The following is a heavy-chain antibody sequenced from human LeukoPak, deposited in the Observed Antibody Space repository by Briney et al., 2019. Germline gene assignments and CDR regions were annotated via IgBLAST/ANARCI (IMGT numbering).Heavy chain of an antibody. J-gene: IGHJ3*02. CDR3: ARDDYYFDSHGGGTREFDT. CDR1: GFTFSNYN. V-gene: IGHV3-48*01. D-gene: IGHD3-9*01. CDR2: IGRGGDTT. Sequence: GGSLRLSCAASGFTFSNYNMNWVRQAPGKGLEWVSFIGRGGDTTYYADSVKGRLTISRDNAKSSLYLQMNSLRTEDTALYYCARDDYYFDSHGGGTREFDTWGQGAMVIVSS.